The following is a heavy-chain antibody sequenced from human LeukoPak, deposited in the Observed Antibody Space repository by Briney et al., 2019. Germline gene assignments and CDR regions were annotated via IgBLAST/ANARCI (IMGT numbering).Heavy chain of an antibody. J-gene: IGHJ4*02. CDR1: GYTFTSYG. V-gene: IGHV1-3*03. Sequence: ASVKVSCKASGYTFTSYGISWVRQAPGQRLEWMGWISAGNGNTKYSQEFQGRVTITWDTSASTAYMELSSLTSEDMAVYYCARDGFSSGWYPDYWGQGTLVTVSS. CDR2: ISAGNGNT. CDR3: ARDGFSSGWYPDY. D-gene: IGHD6-19*01.